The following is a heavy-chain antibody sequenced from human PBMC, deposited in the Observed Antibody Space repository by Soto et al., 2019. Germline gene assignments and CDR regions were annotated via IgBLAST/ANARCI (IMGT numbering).Heavy chain of an antibody. V-gene: IGHV4-59*01. CDR2: IYYSGST. Sequence: PSETLSLTCTVAGGSISSYYWSWIRQHPGKGLEWIGYIYYSGSTNYNPSLKSRVTISVDTSKNQFSLKLSSVTAADTAVYYCARVRGYSYGYYFDYWGQGTLVTVSS. CDR1: GGSISSYY. CDR3: ARVRGYSYGYYFDY. D-gene: IGHD5-18*01. J-gene: IGHJ4*02.